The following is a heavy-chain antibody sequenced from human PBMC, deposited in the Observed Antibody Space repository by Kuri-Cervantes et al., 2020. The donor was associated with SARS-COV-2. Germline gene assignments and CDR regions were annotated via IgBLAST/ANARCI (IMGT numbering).Heavy chain of an antibody. D-gene: IGHD1-1*01. CDR2: IYYSGST. Sequence: SETLSLTCTVSGGSISSSSYYWGWIRQPPGKGLEWIGSIYYSGSTYYNPSLKSRVTISVDTSKNQFSLKLSSVTAADTAVYYCAQGGGYFVCPYFDYWGQGTLVTVSS. CDR1: GGSISSSSYY. V-gene: IGHV4-39*01. CDR3: AQGGGYFVCPYFDY. J-gene: IGHJ4*02.